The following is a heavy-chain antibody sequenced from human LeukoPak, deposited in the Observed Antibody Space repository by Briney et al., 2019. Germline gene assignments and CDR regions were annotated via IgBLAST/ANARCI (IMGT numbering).Heavy chain of an antibody. Sequence: SETLSLTCTVSGGSISSYYWSWIRQPPGKGLEWIGYIYYSGSTNYNPSLKSRVTISVDTSKNQFSLKLSSVTAADTAVYYCARGAHYYDSSGYYYTVITDYWGQGTLVTVSS. J-gene: IGHJ4*02. CDR3: ARGAHYYDSSGYYYTVITDY. D-gene: IGHD3-22*01. V-gene: IGHV4-59*01. CDR1: GGSISSYY. CDR2: IYYSGST.